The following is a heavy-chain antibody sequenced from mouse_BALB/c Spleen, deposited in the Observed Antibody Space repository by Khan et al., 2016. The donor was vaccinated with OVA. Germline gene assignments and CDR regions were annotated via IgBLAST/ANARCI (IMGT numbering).Heavy chain of an antibody. CDR1: GFTFSTYC. CDR3: TRLAYYHSSEGFAY. CDR2: ISSGGSYT. V-gene: IGHV5-6*01. J-gene: IGHJ3*01. Sequence: EVELVESGGDLVKPGGSLKLSCATSGFTFSTYCMSWVRQTPDKRLEWVAAISSGGSYTYYPGSVKGRFTISRDNANNTLYLQMSSLKSEDTAIYYCTRLAYYHSSEGFAYWGQGTLVTVSA. D-gene: IGHD1-1*01.